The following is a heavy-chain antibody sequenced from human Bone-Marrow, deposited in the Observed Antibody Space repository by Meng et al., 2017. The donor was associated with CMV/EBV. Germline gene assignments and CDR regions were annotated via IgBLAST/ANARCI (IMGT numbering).Heavy chain of an antibody. Sequence: GSLRLSCTVSGGSISSSSSYYWAWIRQPPGKGLEWVGSIYYSGSTYYNPSLKSRVTISIDTAKNQFSLKLSSVTAADTAVYYCARPRGGDWGQGTLVTVSS. CDR2: IYYSGST. CDR1: GGSISSSSSYY. CDR3: ARPRGGD. V-gene: IGHV4-39*01. D-gene: IGHD3-10*01. J-gene: IGHJ4*02.